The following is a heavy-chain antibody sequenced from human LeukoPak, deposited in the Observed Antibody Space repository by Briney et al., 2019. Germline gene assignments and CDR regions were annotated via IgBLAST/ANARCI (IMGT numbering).Heavy chain of an antibody. Sequence: GGSLRLSCAASGFTFSDYYMGWIPQAPAKGLEWVSYISSTTSYTNSADSVKGRFTISRDNAKNSLFLQINSLRAEDTAVYYCAREYYYSSGYRFDYWGQGTLVTVSS. D-gene: IGHD3-22*01. V-gene: IGHV3-11*05. CDR3: AREYYYSSGYRFDY. CDR2: ISSTTSYT. J-gene: IGHJ4*02. CDR1: GFTFSDYY.